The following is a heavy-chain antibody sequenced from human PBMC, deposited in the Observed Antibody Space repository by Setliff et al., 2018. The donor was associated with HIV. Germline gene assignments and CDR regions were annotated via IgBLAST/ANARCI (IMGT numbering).Heavy chain of an antibody. CDR2: IYPGDSDT. J-gene: IGHJ5*02. CDR1: GYSFTSYW. D-gene: IGHD5-18*01. Sequence: PGESLKISCKGSGYSFTSYWIGWVRQMPGKGLEWMGIIYPGDSDTRYSPSLQGQVTISADKSISTAYLQWSSLKASDTAMYYCARLAPIQLWPRDCWFDPWGQGTLVTVSS. V-gene: IGHV5-51*01. CDR3: ARLAPIQLWPRDCWFDP.